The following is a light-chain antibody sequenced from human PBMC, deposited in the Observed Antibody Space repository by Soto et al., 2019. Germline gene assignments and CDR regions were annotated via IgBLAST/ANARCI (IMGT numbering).Light chain of an antibody. V-gene: IGLV3-21*02. Sequence: SYELTQAPSVSVAPGQTARITCGGNNIGTNRVHWYQQKPGQAPLLVVFDGSGRPSGIPERVSGSKSDNTATLTLSSVEAGDEANYFCQVWVTSNDHPVVLGGGTKVTVL. CDR3: QVWVTSNDHPVV. CDR2: DGS. CDR1: NIGTNR. J-gene: IGLJ2*01.